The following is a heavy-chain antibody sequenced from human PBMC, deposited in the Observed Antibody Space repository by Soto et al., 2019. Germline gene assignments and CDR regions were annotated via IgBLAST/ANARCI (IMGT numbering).Heavy chain of an antibody. CDR3: ARDRVDYYDSSFDY. CDR2: ISAYNGNT. CDR1: GYTFTSYG. V-gene: IGHV1-18*01. Sequence: GASVKVSCKASGYTFTSYGISWVRQAPGQGLECMGWISAYNGNTNYAQKLQGRVTMTTDTSTSTAYMELRSLRSYDTAVYYCARDRVDYYDSSFDYWGQGTLVTVSS. D-gene: IGHD3-22*01. J-gene: IGHJ4*02.